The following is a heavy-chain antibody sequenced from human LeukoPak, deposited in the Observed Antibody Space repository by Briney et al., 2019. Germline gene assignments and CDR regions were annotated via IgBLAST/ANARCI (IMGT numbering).Heavy chain of an antibody. CDR3: AKQSWQQLVHDWFDP. D-gene: IGHD6-13*01. Sequence: GGSLRLSCAASGFTLCSYAMSWVRQAPGKGLEWVSAISGSGGSTYYADSVKGRFTISRDNSKNTLYLQMNSLRAEDTAVYYCAKQSWQQLVHDWFDPWGQGTLVTVSS. CDR1: GFTLCSYA. J-gene: IGHJ5*02. V-gene: IGHV3-23*01. CDR2: ISGSGGST.